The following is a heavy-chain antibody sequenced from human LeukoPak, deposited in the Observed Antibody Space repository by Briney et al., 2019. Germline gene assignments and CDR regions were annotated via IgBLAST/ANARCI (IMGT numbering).Heavy chain of an antibody. CDR1: GFTVSSNY. V-gene: IGHV3-66*02. CDR2: IYSGGST. CDR3: AKGRGLWFGEPYDAFDI. J-gene: IGHJ3*02. D-gene: IGHD3-10*01. Sequence: GGSLRLSCAASGFTVSSNYMSWVRQAPGKGLEWVSVIYSGGSTYYADSVKGRFTISRDNSKNTLYLQMNSLRAEDTAVYYCAKGRGLWFGEPYDAFDIWGQGTMVTVSS.